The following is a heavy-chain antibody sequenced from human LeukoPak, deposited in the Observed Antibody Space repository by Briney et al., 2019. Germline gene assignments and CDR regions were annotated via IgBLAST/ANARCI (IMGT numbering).Heavy chain of an antibody. CDR1: GFTFSSYE. J-gene: IGHJ4*02. V-gene: IGHV3-7*05. Sequence: GGSLRLSCTASGFTFSSYEMNWVRQAPGKGLEWVANIKQDASEKYYVDSVKGRFTISRDNAKNSLYLQMNSLRAEDTAVYYCARDRLEAVVGIFDYWGQGTLVTVSS. CDR3: ARDRLEAVVGIFDY. CDR2: IKQDASEK. D-gene: IGHD6-13*01.